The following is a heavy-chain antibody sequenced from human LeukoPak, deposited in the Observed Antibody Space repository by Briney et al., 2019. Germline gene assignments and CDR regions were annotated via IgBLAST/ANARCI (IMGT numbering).Heavy chain of an antibody. Sequence: GGSLRLSCAAPGFTFSSYGMHWVRQAPGKGLEWVAVISYDGSNKYYADSVKGRFTISRDNSKNTLYLQMNSLRAEDTAVYYCAKPIFGVVIAFDYWGQGTLVTVSS. CDR1: GFTFSSYG. CDR3: AKPIFGVVIAFDY. D-gene: IGHD3-3*01. CDR2: ISYDGSNK. V-gene: IGHV3-30*18. J-gene: IGHJ4*02.